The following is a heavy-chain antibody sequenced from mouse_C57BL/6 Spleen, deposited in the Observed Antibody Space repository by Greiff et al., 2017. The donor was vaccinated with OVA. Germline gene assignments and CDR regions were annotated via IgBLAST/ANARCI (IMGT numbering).Heavy chain of an antibody. CDR3: AKGGILAVVATPLDY. Sequence: VQLQQSGPVLVKPGASVKMSCKASGYTFTDYYMNWVKQSHGKSLEWIGVINPYNGGTSYNQKFKGKATLNVDKSSSTAYMELNSLTSEDSAVYYCAKGGILAVVATPLDYWGQGTTLTVSS. J-gene: IGHJ2*01. CDR2: INPYNGGT. D-gene: IGHD1-1*01. CDR1: GYTFTDYY. V-gene: IGHV1-19*01.